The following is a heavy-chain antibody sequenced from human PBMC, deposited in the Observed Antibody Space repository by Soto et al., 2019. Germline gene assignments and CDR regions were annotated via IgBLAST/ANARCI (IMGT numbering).Heavy chain of an antibody. CDR1: GFTFSGYS. CDR2: ISGPSIYI. J-gene: IGHJ6*02. V-gene: IGHV3-21*01. CDR3: ARGFRNGFNV. Sequence: EVQLVESGGGLVKPGGSLRLSCVASGFTFSGYSINWVRQAPGKGLEWVSYISGPSIYIYYADSVKGRFTISRDNAKSAVYLQINSLRAADTAVYYCARGFRNGFNVWGQGTTVSVSS. D-gene: IGHD2-8*01.